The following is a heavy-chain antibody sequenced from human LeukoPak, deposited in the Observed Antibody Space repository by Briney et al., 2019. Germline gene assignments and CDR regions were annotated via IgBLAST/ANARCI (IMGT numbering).Heavy chain of an antibody. CDR1: GGTFSSYA. D-gene: IGHD3-3*01. Sequence: SVKVSCKASGGTFSSYAISWVRQAPGQGLEWMGGIIPIFGTANYAQKFQGRVTITTDESTSTAYMELSSLRSEDTAVYYCASSHTTILGVVIPRYFDYWGQGTLVTVSS. CDR3: ASSHTTILGVVIPRYFDY. J-gene: IGHJ4*02. V-gene: IGHV1-69*05. CDR2: IIPIFGTA.